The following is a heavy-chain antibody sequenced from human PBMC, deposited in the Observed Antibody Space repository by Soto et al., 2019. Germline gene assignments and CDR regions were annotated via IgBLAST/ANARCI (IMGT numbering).Heavy chain of an antibody. CDR2: IHYTGTS. D-gene: IGHD3-16*01. V-gene: IGHV4-59*01. J-gene: IGHJ4*02. CDR3: AREGDVGYDNYGYVPGPLLY. CDR1: GGSISSFY. Sequence: SETLSLTCTVSGGSISSFYWNWIRQSPGKGLEWIGYIHYTGTSNKNPSLQSRVTMSVDTANDQVSLKLSSVTAADTAVYYCAREGDVGYDNYGYVPGPLLYWGQGIEVTVSS.